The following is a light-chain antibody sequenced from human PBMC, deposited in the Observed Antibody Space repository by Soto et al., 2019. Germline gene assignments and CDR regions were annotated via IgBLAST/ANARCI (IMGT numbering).Light chain of an antibody. CDR3: QQYFTYSQI. CDR2: KAS. V-gene: IGKV1-5*03. Sequence: DIQMTQTPSTLSASVGDRVTITCRASQSIGSWLAWYQQKPGKAPKSLIYKASSLESGVPSRFSGSGSGTEFTLTISSLQPDDFATYYCQQYFTYSQIFGQGTKVEIK. J-gene: IGKJ1*01. CDR1: QSIGSW.